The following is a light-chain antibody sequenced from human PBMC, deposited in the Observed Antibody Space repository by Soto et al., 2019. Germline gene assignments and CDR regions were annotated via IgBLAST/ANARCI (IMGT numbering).Light chain of an antibody. V-gene: IGKV3-20*01. J-gene: IGKJ1*01. CDR1: QSVSNNY. CDR3: QQRGGSQTWT. CDR2: DAS. Sequence: EIVLTQSPGTLSLSPGERATLSCRASQSVSNNYLAWYQHKPGQAPRLLIHDASSRATGIPDRFSGSGSGTDFTLSISRLEPEDFAVYYCQQRGGSQTWTFGQGTKVEIK.